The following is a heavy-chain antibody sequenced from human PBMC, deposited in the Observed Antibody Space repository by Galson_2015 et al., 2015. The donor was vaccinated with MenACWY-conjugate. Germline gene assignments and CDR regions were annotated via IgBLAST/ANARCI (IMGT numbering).Heavy chain of an antibody. CDR2: VDPEDAET. CDR3: ARDWHCPSSGCYNCFDP. V-gene: IGHV1-69-2*01. CDR1: GYTFMDYY. Sequence: VKVSCKVSGYTFMDYYMHWVQQAPGKGLEWMGLVDPEDAETKYAERFQGRVTISADTSTDTAYMELRSLRSDDTAVYYCARDWHCPSSGCYNCFDPWGQGTLVIVSS. J-gene: IGHJ5*02. D-gene: IGHD3-22*01.